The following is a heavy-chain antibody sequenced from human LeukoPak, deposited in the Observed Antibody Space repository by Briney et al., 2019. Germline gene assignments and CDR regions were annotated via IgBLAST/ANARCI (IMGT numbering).Heavy chain of an antibody. D-gene: IGHD6-19*01. V-gene: IGHV3-53*01. CDR2: IYSGGST. CDR3: AKHSIACYYYGMDV. CDR1: GLTVSSNY. Sequence: GGSLRLSCAASGLTVSSNYMSWVRQAPGRGLEWVSIIYSGGSTYYADSVKGRFTISRANSKNTLYLQMNSLRAEDTAVYYCAKHSIACYYYGMDVWGQGTTVTVSS. J-gene: IGHJ6*02.